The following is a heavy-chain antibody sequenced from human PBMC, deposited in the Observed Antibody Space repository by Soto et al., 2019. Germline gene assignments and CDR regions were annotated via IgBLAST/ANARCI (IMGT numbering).Heavy chain of an antibody. CDR3: ARVGEGYCSGGSCSGRFDP. D-gene: IGHD2-15*01. J-gene: IGHJ5*02. Sequence: QVQLVQSGAEVKKPGSSVKVSCKASGGTFSSYTISWVRQAPGQGLEWMGRIIPILGIANYAQKFQGRVTITADKXXSXAXXELSSLRSEDTAVYYCARVGEGYCSGGSCSGRFDPWGQGTLVTVSS. V-gene: IGHV1-69*02. CDR1: GGTFSSYT. CDR2: IIPILGIA.